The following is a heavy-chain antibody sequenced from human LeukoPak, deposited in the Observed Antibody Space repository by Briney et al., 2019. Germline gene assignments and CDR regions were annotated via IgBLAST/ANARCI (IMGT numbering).Heavy chain of an antibody. J-gene: IGHJ4*02. CDR2: MNPNSGNT. CDR3: TRGVRAGTWYGGSY. Sequence: ASVKVSCKASGYTFTSYDINWVRQATGQGLEWMGWMNPNSGNTGYAQKFQGRVAMTRNTSISTAYMELSSLRSEDTAVYYCTRGVRAGTWYGGSYWGQGTLVTVSS. V-gene: IGHV1-8*01. D-gene: IGHD6-13*01. CDR1: GYTFTSYD.